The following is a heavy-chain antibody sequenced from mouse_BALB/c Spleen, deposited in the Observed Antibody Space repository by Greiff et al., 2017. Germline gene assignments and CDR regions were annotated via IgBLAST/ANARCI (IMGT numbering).Heavy chain of an antibody. Sequence: VQLQQPGAELVMPGASVKMSCKASGYTFTDYWMHWVKQRPGQGLEWIGAIDTSDSYTSYNQKFKGKATLTVDESSSTAYMQLSSLTSEDSAVYYCARLITFYAMDYWGQGTSVTVSS. V-gene: IGHV1-69*01. CDR1: GYTFTDYW. CDR2: IDTSDSYT. CDR3: ARLITFYAMDY. J-gene: IGHJ4*01. D-gene: IGHD1-2*01.